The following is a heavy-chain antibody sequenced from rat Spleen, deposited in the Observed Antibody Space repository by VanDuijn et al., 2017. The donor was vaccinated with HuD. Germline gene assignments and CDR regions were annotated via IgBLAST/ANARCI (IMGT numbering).Heavy chain of an antibody. Sequence: QVQLKESGPGLVQPSQTLSLTCTVSGLSLTSNGVSWIRQPPGKGLEWIAAISSGGSTYFNSVLKSRLSISRDTSKSQVFLKMNSLQTEDTAMYFCARKPTEGIHFDYWGQGVMVTVSS. V-gene: IGHV2S8*01. CDR3: ARKPTEGIHFDY. CDR1: GLSLTSNG. D-gene: IGHD1-11*01. CDR2: ISSGGST. J-gene: IGHJ2*01.